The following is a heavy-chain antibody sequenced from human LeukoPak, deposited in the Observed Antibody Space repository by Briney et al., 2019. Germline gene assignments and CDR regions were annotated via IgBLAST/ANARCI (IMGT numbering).Heavy chain of an antibody. CDR2: ISISGSNI. CDR1: GFTFSDYC. CDR3: ARADVDRATVIDY. Sequence: GGSLRLSCTASGFTFSDYCMNWVRQAPGKGLEWVSYISISGSNIYYADSVKGRFTISRDNAKNSLYVQMNSLRAEDTAVYYCARADVDRATVIDYWGQGTLVTVSS. J-gene: IGHJ4*02. V-gene: IGHV3-11*01. D-gene: IGHD5-18*01.